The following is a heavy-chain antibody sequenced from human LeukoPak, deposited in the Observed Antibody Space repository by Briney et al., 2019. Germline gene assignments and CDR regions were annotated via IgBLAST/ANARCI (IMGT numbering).Heavy chain of an antibody. D-gene: IGHD6-6*01. V-gene: IGHV4-39*01. CDR1: GGSISSSSYY. CDR3: ARLHAAPDWFDP. Sequence: SETLSLTCTVSGGSISSSSYYWGWIRQPPGKGLEWIGSIYHSGSTYYNPSLKSRVTISVDTSKNQFSLKLSSVTAADTAVYYCARLHAAPDWFDPWGQGTLVTVSS. J-gene: IGHJ5*02. CDR2: IYHSGST.